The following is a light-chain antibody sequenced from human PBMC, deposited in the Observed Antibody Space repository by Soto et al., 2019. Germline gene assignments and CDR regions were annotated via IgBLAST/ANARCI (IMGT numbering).Light chain of an antibody. CDR2: KAS. V-gene: IGKV1-5*03. CDR3: QQYNPYSST. Sequence: DIQMTQSPSTLSASVGDRVTITCRASQSIISWLAWFQQKPGKAPKLLIYKASSLQSGVPSRFSGSESGTEFNLTISSLQPDDFATYYCQQYNPYSSTFGQGTKVEIK. J-gene: IGKJ2*01. CDR1: QSIISW.